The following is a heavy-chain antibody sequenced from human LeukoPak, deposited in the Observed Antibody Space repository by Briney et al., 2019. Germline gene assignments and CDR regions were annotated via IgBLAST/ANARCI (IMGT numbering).Heavy chain of an antibody. V-gene: IGHV1-8*02. J-gene: IGHJ4*02. CDR1: GYTFTGYY. D-gene: IGHD3-9*01. Sequence: GASVKVSCKASGYTFTGYYMHSVRQAPGQGLGWMGWMNANSGNTGYAQKFQGRVTMTRNTSISTAYMELSSLRSEDTAVYYCARIQILAGSDYWGQGTLVTVSS. CDR3: ARIQILAGSDY. CDR2: MNANSGNT.